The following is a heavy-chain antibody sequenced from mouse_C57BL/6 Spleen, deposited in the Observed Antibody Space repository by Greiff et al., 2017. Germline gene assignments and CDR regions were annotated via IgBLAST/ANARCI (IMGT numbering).Heavy chain of an antibody. CDR2: IHPNSGST. Sequence: VQLQQPGAELVKPGASVKLSCKASGYTFTSYWMHWVKQRPGQGLEWIGMIHPNSGSTNYNEKFKSKATLTVDKSSSTAYMQLSSLTSEDSAVYYCARLGDSYYFGYWGQGTTLTVSS. CDR3: ARLGDSYYFGY. D-gene: IGHD3-3*01. J-gene: IGHJ2*01. V-gene: IGHV1-64*01. CDR1: GYTFTSYW.